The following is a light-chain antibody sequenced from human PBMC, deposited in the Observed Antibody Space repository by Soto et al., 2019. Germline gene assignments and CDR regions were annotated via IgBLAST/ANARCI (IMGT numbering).Light chain of an antibody. V-gene: IGKV1D-16*01. CDR1: QGISTL. J-gene: IGKJ5*01. CDR3: QQFHSYPIT. Sequence: DIQMTQSPSSLSASVGDTVTITCRASQGISTLLAWYQQKPGKAPKSLIYFASSLQSGVPSRFTGSGSGIDFTLTISSLQPEDFATCYCQQFHSYPITFGQETRLDIK. CDR2: FAS.